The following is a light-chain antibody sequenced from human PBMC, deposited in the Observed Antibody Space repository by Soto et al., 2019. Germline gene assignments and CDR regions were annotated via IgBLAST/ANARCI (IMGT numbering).Light chain of an antibody. Sequence: QSVLTQPPSTSGTPGQRVTISCSGSSSNIGSNHVYWYQQFPGMAPKLLMYRSDQRPTGVPDRFSGSKSGTSASLANSGLRSDDEADYYCSARDDSLSGVVFGGGTKVTVL. CDR3: SARDDSLSGVV. CDR1: SSNIGSNH. V-gene: IGLV1-47*01. CDR2: RSD. J-gene: IGLJ2*01.